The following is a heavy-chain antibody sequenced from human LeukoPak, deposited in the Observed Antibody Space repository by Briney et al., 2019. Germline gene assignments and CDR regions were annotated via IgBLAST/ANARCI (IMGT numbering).Heavy chain of an antibody. CDR3: ARGVEGYSYGYDY. D-gene: IGHD5-18*01. CDR1: GFTFSSYA. J-gene: IGHJ4*02. V-gene: IGHV3-30-3*01. CDR2: ISYDGSNK. Sequence: PGGSLRLSCAASGFTFSSYAMHWVRQAPGKGLEWVAVISYDGSNKYYADSVKGRFTISRDNSKNTLYLQMNSLRAEDTAVYYCARGVEGYSYGYDYWGQGTLVTVSS.